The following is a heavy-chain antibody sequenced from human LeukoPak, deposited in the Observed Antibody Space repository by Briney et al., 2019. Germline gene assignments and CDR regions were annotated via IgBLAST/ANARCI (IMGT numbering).Heavy chain of an antibody. CDR3: ARGTTVTTQWFDP. D-gene: IGHD4-17*01. J-gene: IGHJ5*02. CDR2: INPNSGGT. V-gene: IGHV1-2*02. CDR1: GYIFTDYY. Sequence: GASVKVSCKASGYIFTDYYLHWVRQAPGQGLEWMGWINPNSGGTNYAQKFQGRVTMTRDTSISTAYMDLSRLRSDDTAVYCCARGTTVTTQWFDPWGQGTLVTVSS.